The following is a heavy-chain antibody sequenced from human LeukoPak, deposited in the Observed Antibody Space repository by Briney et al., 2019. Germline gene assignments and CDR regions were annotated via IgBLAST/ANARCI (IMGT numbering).Heavy chain of an antibody. D-gene: IGHD1-14*01. J-gene: IGHJ4*02. CDR2: IIPIFGTA. V-gene: IGHV1-69*13. CDR1: GGTFSSYA. CDR3: AQQGEPDFDY. Sequence: GASVNVSCKASGGTFSSYAISWVRQAPGQGLEWMGGIIPIFGTANYAQKFQGRVTITADESTSTAYMELSSLRSEDTAVYYCAQQGEPDFDYWGQGTLVTVSS.